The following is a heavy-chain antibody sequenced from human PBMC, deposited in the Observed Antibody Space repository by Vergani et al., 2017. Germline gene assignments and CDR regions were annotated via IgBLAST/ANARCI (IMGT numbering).Heavy chain of an antibody. V-gene: IGHV1-69*02. CDR3: AGGDCSSTSCYGASYWYFDL. Sequence: QVQLVQSGAEVKKPGSSVKVSCKASGGTFSSYTISWVRQAPGQGLEWMGRIIPILGIANYAQKFQGRVTITADKSTSTAYMGLSSLRSEDTAVYYCAGGDCSSTSCYGASYWYFDLWGRGTLVTVSS. D-gene: IGHD2-2*01. J-gene: IGHJ2*01. CDR1: GGTFSSYT. CDR2: IIPILGIA.